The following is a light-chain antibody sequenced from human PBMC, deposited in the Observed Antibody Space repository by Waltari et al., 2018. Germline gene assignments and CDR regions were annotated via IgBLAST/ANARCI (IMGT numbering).Light chain of an antibody. CDR1: QSIGSY. J-gene: IGKJ1*01. CDR3: QQSYSTPRT. CDR2: AAS. V-gene: IGKV1-39*01. Sequence: DIQMTQSPSSLSASVGDRVTITCRASQSIGSYLNRYHQQPGKAPNLLIYAASSLQSGVPSRFSGSGSGTDFTLTITSLQPEDFATYYCQQSYSTPRTFGQGTKVEIK.